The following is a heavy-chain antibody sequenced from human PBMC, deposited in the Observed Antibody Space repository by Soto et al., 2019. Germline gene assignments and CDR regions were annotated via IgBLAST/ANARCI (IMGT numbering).Heavy chain of an antibody. Sequence: GASVKVSCKASGYTFTIYAMNWVRQAPGQGLEWMGWINTNAGNPTYAQGFTGRFVFSLDTSVSTAYLQICSLKAEDTAVYYCAILGDIVVVPAAPYYYYGMDVWGQGNTVTVS. CDR1: GYTFTIYA. J-gene: IGHJ6*02. CDR3: AILGDIVVVPAAPYYYYGMDV. CDR2: INTNAGNP. D-gene: IGHD2-2*01. V-gene: IGHV7-4-1*01.